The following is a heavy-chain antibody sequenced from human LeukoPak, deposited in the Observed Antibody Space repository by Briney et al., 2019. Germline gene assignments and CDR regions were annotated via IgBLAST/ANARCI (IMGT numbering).Heavy chain of an antibody. CDR3: ARDNMIVVVYDAFDI. V-gene: IGHV3-74*01. CDR2: INSDGSST. CDR1: GFTFSSYW. Sequence: GGSLRLSCAASGFTFSSYWMHWVRQAPGKGLVWVSRINSDGSSTSYADSVKGRFTISRDNAKNTLYLQMNSLRAEDTAVYYCARDNMIVVVYDAFDIWGQGTMVTVSS. D-gene: IGHD3-22*01. J-gene: IGHJ3*02.